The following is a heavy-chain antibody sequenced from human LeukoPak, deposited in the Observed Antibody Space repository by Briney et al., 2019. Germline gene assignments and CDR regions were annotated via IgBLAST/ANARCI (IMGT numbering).Heavy chain of an antibody. J-gene: IGHJ4*02. CDR2: INHSGST. CDR3: ARENYDYVWGSYRYLAFDY. Sequence: PSETLSLTCAVYGGSFSGYYWSWIRQPPGKGLEWIGEINHSGSTNYNPSPKSRVTISVDTSKNQFSLKLSSVTAADTAVYYCARENYDYVWGSYRYLAFDYWGQGTLVTVSS. D-gene: IGHD3-16*02. CDR1: GGSFSGYY. V-gene: IGHV4-34*01.